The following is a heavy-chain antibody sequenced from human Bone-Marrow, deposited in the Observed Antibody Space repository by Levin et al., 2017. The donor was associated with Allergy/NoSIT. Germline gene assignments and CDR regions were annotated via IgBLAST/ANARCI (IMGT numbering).Heavy chain of an antibody. D-gene: IGHD3-22*01. CDR1: GFTVSSNY. J-gene: IGHJ4*02. Sequence: ASVKVSCAASGFTVSSNYMSWVRQAPGKGLEWVSVIYSGGSTYYADSVKGRFTISRDNSKNTLYLQMNSLRAEDTAVYYCARESSGYYYWGQGTLVTVSS. V-gene: IGHV3-66*01. CDR3: ARESSGYYY. CDR2: IYSGGST.